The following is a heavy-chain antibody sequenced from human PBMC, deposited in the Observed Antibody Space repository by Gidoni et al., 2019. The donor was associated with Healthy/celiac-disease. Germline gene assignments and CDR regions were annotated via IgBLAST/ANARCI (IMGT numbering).Heavy chain of an antibody. CDR3: ARPPLGDNYYDSSGYFSWAFDI. CDR2: ISSSSSTI. J-gene: IGHJ3*02. CDR1: GFTFSSYS. D-gene: IGHD3-22*01. V-gene: IGHV3-48*02. Sequence: EVQLVESGGGLVQPGGSLRLSCAASGFTFSSYSMNWVRQAPGKGLEWVSYISSSSSTIYYADSVKGRFTISRDNAKNSLYLQMNSLRDEDTAVYYCARPPLGDNYYDSSGYFSWAFDIWGQGTMVTVSS.